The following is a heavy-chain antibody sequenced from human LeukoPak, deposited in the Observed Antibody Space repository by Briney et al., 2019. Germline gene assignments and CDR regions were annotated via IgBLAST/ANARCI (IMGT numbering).Heavy chain of an antibody. CDR2: INSDGSST. D-gene: IGHD6-19*01. Sequence: GGSLRLSCAASGFTFSSYWMHCVRQAPGRGLLWVSRINSDGSSTSYADSVKGRFTISRDNAKNTLYLQMNSLRAEDMAVYYCARVGIAVAALDAFDIWGQGTMVTVSS. J-gene: IGHJ3*02. CDR1: GFTFSSYW. V-gene: IGHV3-74*01. CDR3: ARVGIAVAALDAFDI.